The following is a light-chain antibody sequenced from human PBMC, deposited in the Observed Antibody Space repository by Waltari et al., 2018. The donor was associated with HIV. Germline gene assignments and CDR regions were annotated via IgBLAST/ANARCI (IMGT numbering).Light chain of an antibody. CDR3: CSYTTTTAFDV. J-gene: IGLJ1*01. CDR1: SSDIGGNNY. V-gene: IGLV2-14*01. CDR2: EVS. Sequence: QSALTQPASVSGSPGQSVTISCTGTSSDIGGNNYVSWYQQHPGKAPKLIISEVSNRPSGVSDRFSGAKSGNTASLTSSGLQAEAEADYYCCSYTTTTAFDVFGTGTRVSVL.